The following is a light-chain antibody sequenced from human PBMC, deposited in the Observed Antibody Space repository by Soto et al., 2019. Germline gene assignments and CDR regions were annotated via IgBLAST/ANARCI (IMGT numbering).Light chain of an antibody. CDR3: QQTYSAPPL. CDR1: QAISNY. CDR2: AAS. J-gene: IGKJ1*01. Sequence: DIHLTRSPSLLSASLGDRVTITCRASQAISNYLAWYQQKPGKAPKVLISAASTLQSGVPSRFSGSGSGKDFTLSINSLQREDFATYYCQQTYSAPPLFGQGNKVDIX. V-gene: IGKV1-9*01.